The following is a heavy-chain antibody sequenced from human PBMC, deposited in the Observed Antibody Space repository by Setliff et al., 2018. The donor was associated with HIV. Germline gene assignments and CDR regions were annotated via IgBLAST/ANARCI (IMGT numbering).Heavy chain of an antibody. V-gene: IGHV4-59*08. CDR1: GGSISSYY. Sequence: PSETLSLTCTVSGGSISSYYWNWIRQPPGKGLEWIGYIYYSGSTNYNPSLKSRVTISVDTSKNQFSLKLSSVTAADTAVYYCARRLYYYDSSGRNYDAFDIWGQGTMDTVSS. CDR3: ARRLYYYDSSGRNYDAFDI. CDR2: IYYSGST. D-gene: IGHD3-22*01. J-gene: IGHJ3*02.